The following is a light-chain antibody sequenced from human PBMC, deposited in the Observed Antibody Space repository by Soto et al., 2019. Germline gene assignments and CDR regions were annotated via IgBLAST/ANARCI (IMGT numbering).Light chain of an antibody. CDR1: QNVSHW. CDR3: QQYYGFPWT. Sequence: DIQMTQSPSTLSASIGDRVTITCRASQNVSHWLAWYRQKPGKAPNLLIYDVSSSESGVPSRFSGSGSGTEFTLNVSSLRPDDLATDFCQQYYGFPWTCRQVTKWIS. V-gene: IGKV1-5*01. CDR2: DVS. J-gene: IGKJ1*01.